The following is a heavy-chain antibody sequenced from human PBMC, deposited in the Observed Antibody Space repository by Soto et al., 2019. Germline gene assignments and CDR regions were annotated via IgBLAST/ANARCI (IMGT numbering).Heavy chain of an antibody. J-gene: IGHJ4*02. CDR2: IKSKTDGGTT. CDR3: TQYYYDRSGYYFYRY. Sequence: VVSLRLSCAASGFTFSNAWMTWVRQAPGKGLEWVGRIKSKTDGGTTDYAAPVKGRFTISRDDSKNTAYLQMNSLKTEDTAVYFCTQYYYDRSGYYFYRYWGQGTLVTVSS. D-gene: IGHD3-22*01. V-gene: IGHV3-15*01. CDR1: GFTFSNAW.